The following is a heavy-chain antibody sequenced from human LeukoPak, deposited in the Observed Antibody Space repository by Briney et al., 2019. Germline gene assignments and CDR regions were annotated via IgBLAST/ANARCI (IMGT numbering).Heavy chain of an antibody. Sequence: SETLSLTCTVSGGSISSGDYYWRWIRQPPGKGLEWIGEINHSGSTNYNPSLKSRVTISVDTSKNQFSLKLSSVTAADTAVYYCARGGARRYSYSPFDYWGQGTLVTVSS. CDR2: INHSGST. CDR3: ARGGARRYSYSPFDY. CDR1: GGSISSGDYY. J-gene: IGHJ4*02. V-gene: IGHV4-39*07. D-gene: IGHD5-18*01.